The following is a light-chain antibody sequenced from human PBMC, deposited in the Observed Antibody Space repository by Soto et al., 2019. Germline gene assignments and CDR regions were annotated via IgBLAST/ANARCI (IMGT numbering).Light chain of an antibody. CDR3: RSYTGSSTPYV. CDR2: EVS. V-gene: IGLV2-14*01. J-gene: IGLJ1*01. CDR1: SSDVGGYNY. Sequence: QSVLTQPASVSGSPGQSITISCTGTSSDVGGYNYVSWYQQHPGKAPKLMIYEVSNRPSGVSNRFSGSKSGNTASLTISGLQAEDEADYYCRSYTGSSTPYVFGTGTKVTVL.